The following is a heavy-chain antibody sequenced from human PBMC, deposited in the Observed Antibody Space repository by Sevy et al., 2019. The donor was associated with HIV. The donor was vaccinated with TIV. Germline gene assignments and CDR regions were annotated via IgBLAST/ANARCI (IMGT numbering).Heavy chain of an antibody. D-gene: IGHD3-22*01. CDR3: ATTYYFERSSPPLPNY. CDR1: GLIFSRYA. J-gene: IGHJ4*02. Sequence: GGSLRLSCAGSGLIFSRYAMNWVRQAPGKGLEWVSAISRSGESTYDADSVKGQITISRATTKNTLKLQMNNLGAEDTAVYSCATTYYFERSSPPLPNYWGQGTLVTVSS. CDR2: ISRSGEST. V-gene: IGHV3-23*01.